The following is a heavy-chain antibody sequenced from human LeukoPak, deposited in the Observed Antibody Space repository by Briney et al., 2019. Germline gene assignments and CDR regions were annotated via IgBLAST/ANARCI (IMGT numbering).Heavy chain of an antibody. J-gene: IGHJ4*02. Sequence: GESLKISCKGAGYTFTNYCIGWVRQMPGKGLEWMGIICPGDSDTRYSPSFQGQVTISADKSISTAYLQWSSLKASDTAMYYCARSNYDILTSYSDWGQGTLVTVSS. CDR2: ICPGDSDT. D-gene: IGHD3-9*01. CDR3: ARSNYDILTSYSD. CDR1: GYTFTNYC. V-gene: IGHV5-51*01.